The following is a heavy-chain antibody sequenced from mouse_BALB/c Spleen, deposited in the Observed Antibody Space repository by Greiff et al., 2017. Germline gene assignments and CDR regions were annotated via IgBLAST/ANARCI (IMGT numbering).Heavy chain of an antibody. Sequence: DVKLVESGGGLVQPGGSLRLSCATSGFTFTDYYMSWVRQPPGKALEWLGFIRNKANGYTTEYSASVKGRFTISRDNSQSILYLQMNTLRAEDSATYYCARETLYYGYDDYAMDYWGQGTSVTVSS. CDR2: IRNKANGYTT. J-gene: IGHJ4*01. CDR1: GFTFTDYY. D-gene: IGHD2-2*01. V-gene: IGHV7-3*02. CDR3: ARETLYYGYDDYAMDY.